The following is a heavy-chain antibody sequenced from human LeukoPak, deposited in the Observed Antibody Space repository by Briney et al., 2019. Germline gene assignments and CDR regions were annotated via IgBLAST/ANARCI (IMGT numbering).Heavy chain of an antibody. Sequence: GGSLRLSCAASGFTFRSYWMTWVRQAPGKGLEGVANIKQDGGEKYFVDSVKGRFSISRDNVKNSLYLQMNSLRAEDTAVYYCARALLIAAHFDFWGQGTLVTVPS. CDR2: IKQDGGEK. D-gene: IGHD6-6*01. V-gene: IGHV3-7*05. CDR3: ARALLIAAHFDF. J-gene: IGHJ4*02. CDR1: GFTFRSYW.